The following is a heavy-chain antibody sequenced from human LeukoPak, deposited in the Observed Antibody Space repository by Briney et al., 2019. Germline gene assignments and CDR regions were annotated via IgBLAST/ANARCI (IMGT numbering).Heavy chain of an antibody. D-gene: IGHD6-19*01. CDR3: ARPYRRGWSGSFDY. Sequence: PSETLSLTCTVSGGSISSYYWSWIRQPPGKGLEWVGNIHYSGSTKYYPSLKSRVTILVDTSRNQLFLRMSSVTAADTAVYYCARPYRRGWSGSFDYWGQGTLVTVSS. CDR2: IHYSGST. J-gene: IGHJ4*02. CDR1: GGSISSYY. V-gene: IGHV4-59*01.